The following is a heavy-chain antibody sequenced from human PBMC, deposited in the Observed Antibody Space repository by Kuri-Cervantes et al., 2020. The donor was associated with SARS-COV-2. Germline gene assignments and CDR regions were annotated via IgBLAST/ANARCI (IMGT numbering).Heavy chain of an antibody. V-gene: IGHV3-20*04. J-gene: IGHJ4*02. CDR3: ATAKGTVDDFWSGYYRGYYFDY. CDR2: INWNGGSP. CDR1: GFTFDDYG. Sequence: LSLTCAASGFTFDDYGMSWVRQAPGKGLEWVSGINWNGGSPGYADSVKGRFTISRDNSKNTLYLQMNSLRAEDTAVYYCATAKGTVDDFWSGYYRGYYFDYWGQGTLVTVSS. D-gene: IGHD3-3*01.